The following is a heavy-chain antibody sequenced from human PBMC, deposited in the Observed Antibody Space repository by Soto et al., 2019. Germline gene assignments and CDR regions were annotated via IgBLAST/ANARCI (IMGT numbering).Heavy chain of an antibody. CDR3: AKVGQQLDAFDI. CDR1: GFTLSRYA. D-gene: IGHD6-13*01. Sequence: EVQLLESGGGLVQPGGSLRLSCAASGFTLSRYAMRWVSQSPGKGLEWVSAISGRGGSTYYADSEKGRFTISRDNSKNTLDLQMNSLRAEDTAVYYCAKVGQQLDAFDIWGQGTMVTVSS. V-gene: IGHV3-23*01. J-gene: IGHJ3*02. CDR2: ISGRGGST.